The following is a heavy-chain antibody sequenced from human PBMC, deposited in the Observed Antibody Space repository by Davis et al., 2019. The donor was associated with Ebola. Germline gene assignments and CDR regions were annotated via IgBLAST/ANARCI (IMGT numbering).Heavy chain of an antibody. D-gene: IGHD3-10*01. Sequence: ASVKVSCKASGYSFISYGISWVRQAPGQGLEWMGWINNYNGETNYAQKFQGRVTTTTDTSTSTAFMELRRLKSDDTAVYYCARLYTGTSFGFEGFDSWGQGTLVTVSS. CDR3: ARLYTGTSFGFEGFDS. CDR2: INNYNGET. V-gene: IGHV1-18*04. CDR1: GYSFISYG. J-gene: IGHJ4*01.